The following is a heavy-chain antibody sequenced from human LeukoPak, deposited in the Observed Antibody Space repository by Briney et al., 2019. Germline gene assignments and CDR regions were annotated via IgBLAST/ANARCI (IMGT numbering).Heavy chain of an antibody. Sequence: ASVKVSCKASGDTFSSYATSCVRQAPGQGLEWMGSIIPILGIANCAQKFQGRVTITADKSTSTAYMELSSLRSEDTAVYYCARAPPGGNYDSSLWGQGALVTVSS. CDR2: IIPILGIA. V-gene: IGHV1-69*04. D-gene: IGHD3-22*01. J-gene: IGHJ4*02. CDR1: GDTFSSYA. CDR3: ARAPPGGNYDSSL.